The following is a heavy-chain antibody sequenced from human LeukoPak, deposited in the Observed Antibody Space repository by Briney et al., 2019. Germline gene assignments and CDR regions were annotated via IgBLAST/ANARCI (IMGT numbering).Heavy chain of an antibody. V-gene: IGHV3-30-3*01. CDR2: ISYDGSNK. Sequence: PGGSLRLSCAASGFTFSSYAMHWVRQAPGKGLEWVAVISYDGSNKYYADFVKGRFTISRDNSKNTLYLQMNSLRPEDTAVYYCAREYGSAAPNFDYWGQGTLVTVSS. CDR1: GFTFSSYA. CDR3: AREYGSAAPNFDY. J-gene: IGHJ4*02. D-gene: IGHD6-19*01.